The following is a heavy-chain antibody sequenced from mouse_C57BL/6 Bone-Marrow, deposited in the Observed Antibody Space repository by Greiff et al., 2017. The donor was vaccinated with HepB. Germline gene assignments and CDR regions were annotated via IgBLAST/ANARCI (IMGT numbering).Heavy chain of an antibody. D-gene: IGHD1-1*01. Sequence: VQLQQSGPELVKPGASVKIPCKASGYTFTDYNMDWVKQSHGKSLEWIGDINPNNGGTIYNQKFKGKATLTVDKSSSPAYMERRSLTSEDTAVYYCARDDYGSSPWFAYWGQGTLVTVSA. CDR2: INPNNGGT. CDR3: ARDDYGSSPWFAY. V-gene: IGHV1-18*01. J-gene: IGHJ3*01. CDR1: GYTFTDYN.